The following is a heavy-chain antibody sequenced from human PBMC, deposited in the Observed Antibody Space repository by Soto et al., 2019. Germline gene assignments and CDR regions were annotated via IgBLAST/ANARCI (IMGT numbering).Heavy chain of an antibody. CDR2: INAGNGNT. Sequence: ASVKVSCKASGYTFTSYAMHWVRQAPGQRLEWMGWINAGNGNTKYSQKFQGRVTITRDTSASTAYTELSSLRSEDTAVYYCAREREHSSSWYEYYYGMDVWGQGTTVTVSS. CDR3: AREREHSSSWYEYYYGMDV. D-gene: IGHD6-13*01. V-gene: IGHV1-3*01. J-gene: IGHJ6*02. CDR1: GYTFTSYA.